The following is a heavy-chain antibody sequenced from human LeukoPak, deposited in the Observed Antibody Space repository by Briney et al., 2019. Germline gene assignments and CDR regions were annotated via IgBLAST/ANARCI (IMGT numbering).Heavy chain of an antibody. V-gene: IGHV3-30*01. J-gene: IGHJ4*02. CDR2: ISYDGSNK. CDR1: GFTFSSYA. Sequence: GGSLRLSCAASGFTFSSYAMHWVRQAPGKGLEWVAVISYDGSNKYYADSVKGRFTISRGNSKNTLYLQMNSLRAEDTAVYYCARVRGGNFDYWGQGTLVTVSS. D-gene: IGHD4-23*01. CDR3: ARVRGGNFDY.